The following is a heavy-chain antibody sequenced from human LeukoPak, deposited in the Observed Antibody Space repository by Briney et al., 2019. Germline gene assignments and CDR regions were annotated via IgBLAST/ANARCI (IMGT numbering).Heavy chain of an antibody. D-gene: IGHD3-10*01. CDR1: KFSFSNYW. CDR2: IKQDGSEK. Sequence: PGGSLRLSCAASKFSFSNYWMTWVRQAPGKGLEWVASIKQDGSEKNYVESVKGRFAISRDNAKNSLFLQMNRLRAEDTAVYYCARDPALDTGGYWGQGTLVTVSS. CDR3: ARDPALDTGGY. J-gene: IGHJ4*02. V-gene: IGHV3-7*01.